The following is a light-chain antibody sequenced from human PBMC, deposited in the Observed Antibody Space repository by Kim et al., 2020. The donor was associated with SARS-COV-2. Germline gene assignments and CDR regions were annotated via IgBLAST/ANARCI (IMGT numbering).Light chain of an antibody. CDR2: GAS. J-gene: IGKJ1*01. CDR3: QQYGSSPRT. Sequence: SPGERAPLSCRASQSVSSNYLAWYQQKPGQAPRLLIYGASSRATGIPDRFSGSESGTDFTLTISRLEPEDFAVYYCQQYGSSPRTFGQGTKVDIK. CDR1: QSVSSNY. V-gene: IGKV3-20*01.